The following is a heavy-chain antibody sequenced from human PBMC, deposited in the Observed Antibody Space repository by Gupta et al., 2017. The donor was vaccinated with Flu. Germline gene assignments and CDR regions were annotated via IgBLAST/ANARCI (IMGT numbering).Heavy chain of an antibody. Sequence: QVQLQQWGAGLLKPSETLSLACAVYTASLRGSYWSWIRKPPGTGTEWIGENEHSGGTNYHPSLKSLVTMSVDTSKIQFSLNLYSVTAADTAIYYCTRLGGFTVGYNWFDPWGQGTLVTVSS. CDR2: NEHSGGT. CDR1: TASLRGSY. V-gene: IGHV4-34*01. D-gene: IGHD4-11*01. J-gene: IGHJ5*02. CDR3: TRLGGFTVGYNWFDP.